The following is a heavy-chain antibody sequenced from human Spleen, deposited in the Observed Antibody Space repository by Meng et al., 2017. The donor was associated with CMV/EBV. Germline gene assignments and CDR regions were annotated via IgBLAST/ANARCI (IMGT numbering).Heavy chain of an antibody. Sequence: GESLMISCAASGFTFSSYWMHCVRQAPGKGLVWVSRINSDGSSTSYADSVKGRFTISRDNAKNTLYLQMNSLRAEDTAVYYCARGIFGVDDNWFDPWGQGTLVTVSS. D-gene: IGHD3-3*01. CDR2: INSDGSST. V-gene: IGHV3-74*01. CDR1: GFTFSSYW. CDR3: ARGIFGVDDNWFDP. J-gene: IGHJ5*02.